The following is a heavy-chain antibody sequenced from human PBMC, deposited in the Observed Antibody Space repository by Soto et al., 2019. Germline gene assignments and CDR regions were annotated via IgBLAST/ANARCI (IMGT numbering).Heavy chain of an antibody. D-gene: IGHD5-18*01. J-gene: IGHJ6*02. CDR2: ISGYNGNT. CDR3: AREHGFCFGYSYAFAMDV. V-gene: IGHV1-18*01. Sequence: QVQLVQSGAEVKKPGASVKVSCKASGYTFSNYGISWVRQGPGQGLEWMGWISGYNGNTHYEEKVQDRIKMTTDTSSSTTYLEMRSLRYAVTAVSFCAREHGFCFGYSYAFAMDVWGQGTTVTVSS. CDR1: GYTFSNYG.